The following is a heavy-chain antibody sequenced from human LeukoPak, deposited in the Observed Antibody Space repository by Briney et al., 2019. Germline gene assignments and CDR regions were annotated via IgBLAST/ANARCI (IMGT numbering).Heavy chain of an antibody. CDR1: GYKFAKYW. Sequence: GESLKISCRASGYKFAKYWVAWLRQMPGKGLEWMGIMYPDDYDIGYSPSFQGHVTISADKSISTAYLQWGSLEASDTAMYYCARQNRYGTGWPSDAFDTWGQGTMVTVSS. J-gene: IGHJ3*02. D-gene: IGHD6-19*01. CDR2: MYPDDYDI. V-gene: IGHV5-51*01. CDR3: ARQNRYGTGWPSDAFDT.